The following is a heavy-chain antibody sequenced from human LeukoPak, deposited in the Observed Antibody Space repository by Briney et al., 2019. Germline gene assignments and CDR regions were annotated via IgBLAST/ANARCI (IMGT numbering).Heavy chain of an antibody. Sequence: PSETLSLTCTVSGGSISSSSYYWGWIRQPPGKGLEWVSRITSDGSSTSHADSVKGRFTISRDNAKNTLYLQMNSLRAEDTAVYYCSRGVGATDSWGQGTLVTVSS. CDR3: SRGVGATDS. V-gene: IGHV3-74*01. CDR2: ITSDGSST. J-gene: IGHJ4*02. CDR1: GGSISSSSYY. D-gene: IGHD1-26*01.